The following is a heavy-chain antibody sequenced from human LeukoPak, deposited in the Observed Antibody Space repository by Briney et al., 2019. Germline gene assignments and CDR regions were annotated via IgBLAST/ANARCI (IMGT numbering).Heavy chain of an antibody. Sequence: SETLSLTCSVSGGSISTYYWSWIRQTPGKGLEQIGYIYNSGSTNYNPSLEDRVTMSIDTSKNQFSLKLSSVTAADTAVYYCTRGGYYEPIDSWGQGTLVTVSS. CDR3: TRGGYYEPIDS. CDR2: IYNSGST. D-gene: IGHD3-22*01. CDR1: GGSISTYY. J-gene: IGHJ4*02. V-gene: IGHV4-59*01.